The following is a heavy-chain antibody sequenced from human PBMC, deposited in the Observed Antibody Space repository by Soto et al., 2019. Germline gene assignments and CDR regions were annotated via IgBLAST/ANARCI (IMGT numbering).Heavy chain of an antibody. V-gene: IGHV1-18*01. D-gene: IGHD3-22*01. Sequence: QVQLVQSGAEVKKPGASVKVSCKASGYTFTSYGISWVRQAPGQGLEWMGWISAYNGNTNYAQKLRGRVTMTTDTSTSTAYMELRSLRSDDTAVYYCARDRQYYYDSSGSYFDYWGQGALVTVSS. CDR2: ISAYNGNT. CDR3: ARDRQYYYDSSGSYFDY. CDR1: GYTFTSYG. J-gene: IGHJ4*02.